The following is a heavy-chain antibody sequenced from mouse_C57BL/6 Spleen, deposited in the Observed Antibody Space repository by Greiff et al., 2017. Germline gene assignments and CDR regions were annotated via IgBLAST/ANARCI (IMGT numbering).Heavy chain of an antibody. D-gene: IGHD3-1*01. Sequence: VQLQQPGAELVKPGASVKLSCKASGYTFTSYWMHWVKQRPGQGLEWIGMIHPNSGSTNYNEKFKGKATLTSDTSSSTAYMQLSSLTSEDSAIYFCARSSGYSLDYWGQGTTLTVSS. V-gene: IGHV1-64*01. CDR2: IHPNSGST. CDR3: ARSSGYSLDY. J-gene: IGHJ2*01. CDR1: GYTFTSYW.